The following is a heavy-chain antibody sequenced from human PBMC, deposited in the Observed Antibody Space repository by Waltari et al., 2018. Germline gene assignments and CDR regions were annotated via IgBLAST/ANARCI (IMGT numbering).Heavy chain of an antibody. CDR3: AQIGYSSSWYLGDY. J-gene: IGHJ4*02. D-gene: IGHD6-13*01. CDR2: INSEGRST. Sequence: EVQLVESGGGLVQPGGSLRLSCATSGFSFSSYWMHWVRQAPGKGLAWVSQINSEGRSTSDADSVKGRFTSSRDNAKNTLYLQMNSLRAEDTAVYYCAQIGYSSSWYLGDYWGQGTLVTVSS. CDR1: GFSFSSYW. V-gene: IGHV3-74*01.